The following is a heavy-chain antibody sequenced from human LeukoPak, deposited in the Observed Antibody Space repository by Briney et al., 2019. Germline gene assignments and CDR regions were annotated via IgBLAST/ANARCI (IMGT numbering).Heavy chain of an antibody. J-gene: IGHJ3*02. CDR1: GFTFSSYW. D-gene: IGHD3-16*02. CDR3: ARGYYDYIWGSYRYGAFDI. Sequence: PGGSPRLSCAASGFTFSSYWMSWVRQAPGKGLEWVANIKQDGSEKYYVDSVKGRFTISRDNAKNSLYLQMNSLRAEDTAVYYCARGYYDYIWGSYRYGAFDIWGQGTMVTVSS. V-gene: IGHV3-7*01. CDR2: IKQDGSEK.